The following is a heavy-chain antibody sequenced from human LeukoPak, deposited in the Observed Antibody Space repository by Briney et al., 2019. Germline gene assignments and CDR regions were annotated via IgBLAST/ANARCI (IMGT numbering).Heavy chain of an antibody. Sequence: ASVKVSCKASGYTFTSYGISWVRQAPGQGLEWMGWISAYNGNTNYAQKLQGRVTMTTDTSTSTAYMELRSLRSDDTAVYYCASTGGSLYSGSWPPFDYWGQGTLVTVSS. V-gene: IGHV1-18*01. CDR3: ASTGGSLYSGSWPPFDY. D-gene: IGHD6-13*01. J-gene: IGHJ4*02. CDR1: GYTFTSYG. CDR2: ISAYNGNT.